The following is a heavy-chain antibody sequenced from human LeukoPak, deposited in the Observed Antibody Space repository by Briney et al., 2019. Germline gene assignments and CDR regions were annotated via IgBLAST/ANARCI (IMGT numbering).Heavy chain of an antibody. D-gene: IGHD2-21*01. Sequence: ASVKVSCKASGYTFTGYYMHWVRQAPGQGLEWVGRIKPNSGGKNYAQKFQGRVTMTRDTSISTAYMELIRLRSDDTAVYYCARVGGDRSYYYMDVWGKGTTVTVSS. CDR3: ARVGGDRSYYYMDV. J-gene: IGHJ6*03. V-gene: IGHV1-2*06. CDR2: IKPNSGGK. CDR1: GYTFTGYY.